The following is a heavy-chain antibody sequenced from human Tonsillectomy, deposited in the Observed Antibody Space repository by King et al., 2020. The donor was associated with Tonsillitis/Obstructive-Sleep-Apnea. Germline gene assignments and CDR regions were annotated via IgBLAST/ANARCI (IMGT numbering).Heavy chain of an antibody. CDR3: VRECCSAGRCYDEAFDI. J-gene: IGHJ3*02. CDR1: GYTFTNYA. D-gene: IGHD2-15*01. V-gene: IGHV1-3*01. CDR2: IKAGNGNT. Sequence: QLVQSGAEVKKPGASVKVSCKASGYTFTNYAMHWVRQAPGQRLEWMAWIKAGNGNTKYSQRLQGRVTITRDTSASTAYMELSSLRSEDTAVYYCVRECCSAGRCYDEAFDIWGQGTMVAVSS.